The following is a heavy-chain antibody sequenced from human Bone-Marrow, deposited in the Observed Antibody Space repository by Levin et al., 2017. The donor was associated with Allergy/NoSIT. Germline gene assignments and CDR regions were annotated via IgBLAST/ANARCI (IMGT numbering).Heavy chain of an antibody. J-gene: IGHJ4*02. D-gene: IGHD6-19*01. CDR2: MGRQTTTK. CDR1: GFTSRTSV. CDR3: ARDQGIGFTDFDS. Sequence: GGSLRLSCTESGFTSRTSVMHWVRQAPGKGLEWLAVMGRQTTTKFYAVSLEGRFTVSRDNSRTVSLQMNSLRPDDTAVYYCARDQGIGFTDFDSWGLGTLVTVSS. V-gene: IGHV3-30-3*01.